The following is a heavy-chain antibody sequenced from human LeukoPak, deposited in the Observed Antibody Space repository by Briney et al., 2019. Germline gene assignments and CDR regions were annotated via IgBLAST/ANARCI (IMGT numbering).Heavy chain of an antibody. CDR1: GYTFTNYD. CDR2: MNPNSGNT. CDR3: ARRGWEPLGIDS. D-gene: IGHD1-26*01. J-gene: IGHJ4*02. V-gene: IGHV1-8*01. Sequence: ASVKVSCKASGYTFTNYDINWVRQATGQGLEWMGWMNPNSGNTGYAQKFQGRVTMTRDTSISTAYMELCSLKSEDTAVYYCARRGWEPLGIDSWGQGTLVTVSS.